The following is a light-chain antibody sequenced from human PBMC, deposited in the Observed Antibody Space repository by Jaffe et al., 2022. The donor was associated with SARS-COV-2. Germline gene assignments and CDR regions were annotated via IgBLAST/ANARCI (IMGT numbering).Light chain of an antibody. CDR1: ALPKKY. V-gene: IGLV3-10*01. J-gene: IGLJ3*02. CDR3: YSTDSSGNRV. Sequence: SYELTQPPSVSVSPGQTARITCSGDALPKKYPYWYQQKSGQAPVVVIYEDNKRPSGIPERFSGSSSGTMATLTISGAQVEDEADYYCYSTDSSGNRVFGGGTKLTVL. CDR2: EDN.